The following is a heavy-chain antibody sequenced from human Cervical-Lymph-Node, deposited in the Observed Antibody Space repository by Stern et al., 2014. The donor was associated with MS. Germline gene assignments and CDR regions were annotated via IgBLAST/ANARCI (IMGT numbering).Heavy chain of an antibody. CDR2: IYYSGRT. CDR3: ARHSLLGRYFDWLFPQNWFDP. Sequence: QVQLQESGPGLVKPSETLSLTCTVSGGSISSSSYYWGWIRQPPGKGLEWIGSIYYSGRTYYNPSLKSRVTIPVDTSKNHFSQKLSSVTAADTAVYYCARHSLLGRYFDWLFPQNWFDPWGQGTLVTVSP. J-gene: IGHJ5*02. D-gene: IGHD3-9*01. CDR1: GGSISSSSYY. V-gene: IGHV4-39*01.